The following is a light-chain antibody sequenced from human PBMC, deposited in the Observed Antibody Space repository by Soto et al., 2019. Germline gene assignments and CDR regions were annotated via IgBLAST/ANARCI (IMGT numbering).Light chain of an antibody. Sequence: VWTHSPCTLPLSPGEKPTLSCRASQSVSSSYLALSPQKPGQAPCLLIYGVSSRATGIPDRFSGSGSGTDFTLTISRLEPEDFAVYYCQQYGSSPWTFGQGTKV. CDR2: GVS. J-gene: IGKJ1*01. CDR3: QQYGSSPWT. CDR1: QSVSSSY. V-gene: IGKV3-20*01.